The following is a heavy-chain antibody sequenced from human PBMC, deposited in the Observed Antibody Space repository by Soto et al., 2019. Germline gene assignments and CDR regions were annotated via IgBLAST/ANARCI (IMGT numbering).Heavy chain of an antibody. Sequence: QVQLQESGPGLVKPSQTLSLTCTVSGGSISSGDYYWSWIRQPPGKGLEWMGYIYYSGSTYYNPYLTRRVTISVDTSKNQCSLKLSSVSAADTAVYYCARDLSMVRTSGMDVWGQGTTVTVSS. V-gene: IGHV4-30-4*01. CDR1: GGSISSGDYY. CDR3: ARDLSMVRTSGMDV. J-gene: IGHJ6*02. D-gene: IGHD3-10*01. CDR2: IYYSGST.